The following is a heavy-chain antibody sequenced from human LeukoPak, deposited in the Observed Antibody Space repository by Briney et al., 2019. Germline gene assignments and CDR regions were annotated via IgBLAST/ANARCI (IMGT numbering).Heavy chain of an antibody. CDR1: GFTFSSYS. J-gene: IGHJ4*02. V-gene: IGHV3-21*01. CDR2: ISSSSSYI. Sequence: GGSLRLSCAASGFTFSSYSMNWVCQAPGKGLEWVSSISSSSSYIYYADSVKGRFTISRDNAKNSLYLQMNSLRAEDTAVYYCARGLGTGTIFYWGQGTLVTVSS. D-gene: IGHD1-7*01. CDR3: ARGLGTGTIFY.